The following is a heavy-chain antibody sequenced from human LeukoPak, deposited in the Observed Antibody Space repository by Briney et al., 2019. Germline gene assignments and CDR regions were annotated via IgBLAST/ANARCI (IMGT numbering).Heavy chain of an antibody. J-gene: IGHJ4*02. CDR2: VYYSGNT. CDR1: GGSISSSRYY. Sequence: SETLSLTCTVSGGSISSSRYYWGWIRQPPGKGLEWIGCVYYSGNTYYNPSLKSRVTISVDTSKNQFSLNLSSVTAADTAVYYCASMMYYDGSGSYYNPTYYSDYWGQGTLVTVSS. CDR3: ASMMYYDGSGSYYNPTYYSDY. V-gene: IGHV4-39*01. D-gene: IGHD3-10*01.